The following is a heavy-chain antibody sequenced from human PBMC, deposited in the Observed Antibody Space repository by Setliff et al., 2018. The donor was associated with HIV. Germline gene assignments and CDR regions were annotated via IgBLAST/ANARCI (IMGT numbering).Heavy chain of an antibody. V-gene: IGHV4-4*09. Sequence: SETLSLTCTVSGGSISSYYWSWIRQPPGKGLEWIGNIHSSGSTNYNPSLKSRVTMSEDTSKNQFSLKLRSVTAVDTAVYYCARSALWFGEADWYFDLWGRGTLVTVSS. CDR1: GGSISSYY. D-gene: IGHD3-10*01. J-gene: IGHJ2*01. CDR2: IHSSGST. CDR3: ARSALWFGEADWYFDL.